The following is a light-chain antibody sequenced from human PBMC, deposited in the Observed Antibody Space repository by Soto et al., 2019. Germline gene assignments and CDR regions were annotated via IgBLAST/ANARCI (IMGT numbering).Light chain of an antibody. Sequence: DIHMTQSPTTLSASVGDIVTITGRASQIITNWVAWYLQKPGKAPKLLIYDASNLESGVPSRFSGGGSGTDFTLTVSSLQPDDFAAYYCQQYNNYSPTFGQGTKVEV. CDR3: QQYNNYSPT. J-gene: IGKJ1*01. CDR1: QIITNW. CDR2: DAS. V-gene: IGKV1-5*01.